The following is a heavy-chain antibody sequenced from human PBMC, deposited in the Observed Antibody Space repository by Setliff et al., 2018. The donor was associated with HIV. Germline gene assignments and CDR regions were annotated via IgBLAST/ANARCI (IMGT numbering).Heavy chain of an antibody. Sequence: SETLSLTCTVSVGSISSYYWGWIRQPPGKGLEWIGYIYYSGSTNYNPSLKSRVTISVDTSKNQFSLKLSSVTAADTAVYYCARVRYSSGWYSHAFDIWGQGTMVTVSS. CDR2: IYYSGST. CDR1: VGSISSYY. CDR3: ARVRYSSGWYSHAFDI. D-gene: IGHD6-19*01. V-gene: IGHV4-59*01. J-gene: IGHJ3*02.